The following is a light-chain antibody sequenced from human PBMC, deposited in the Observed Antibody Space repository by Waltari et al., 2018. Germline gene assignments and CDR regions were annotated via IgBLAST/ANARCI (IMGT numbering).Light chain of an antibody. CDR1: SDFNVGDFI. V-gene: IGLV5-37*01. J-gene: IGLJ3*02. Sequence: QPVLTQPPSYSASPGESARLTCTLPSDFNVGDFIIYWYQQRPGSPPRFLLYYNSDSEKAQGSGVPSRFSGSKDASANAGILLISGLQSEDEADYYCMFWPSNVWVFGGGTKLTVL. CDR2: YNSDSEK. CDR3: MFWPSNVWV.